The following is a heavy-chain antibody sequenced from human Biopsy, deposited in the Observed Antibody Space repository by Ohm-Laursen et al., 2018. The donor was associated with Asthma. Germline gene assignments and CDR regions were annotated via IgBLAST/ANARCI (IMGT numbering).Heavy chain of an antibody. CDR1: GYSISNGGYY. CDR3: ARDYYDFWNRSVYTYFGMDV. Sequence: SETLSLTCRVSGYSISNGGYYWTWVRQRPGKGLEWIGNIYHRGNTKYNPSLKSRLSFSVDTSKNQFSLKLSSVTAADTAIYFCARDYYDFWNRSVYTYFGMDVWGRGTTVTVSS. J-gene: IGHJ6*02. CDR2: IYHRGNT. V-gene: IGHV4-31*03. D-gene: IGHD3-3*01.